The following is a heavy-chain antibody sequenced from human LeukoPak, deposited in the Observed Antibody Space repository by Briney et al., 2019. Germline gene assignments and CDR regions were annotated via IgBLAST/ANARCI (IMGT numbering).Heavy chain of an antibody. V-gene: IGHV3-23*01. J-gene: IGHJ4*02. D-gene: IGHD3-9*01. Sequence: LTGGSLRLSCAASGFIFSNHGMNWVRQAPGKGLEWVSGISGDAGRTYYADSVKGRFTISRDNSKNTLYLQMNSLRAEDTAVYYCAKGGNYDILTGYYPAQHFDYWGQGTLVTVSS. CDR2: ISGDAGRT. CDR3: AKGGNYDILTGYYPAQHFDY. CDR1: GFIFSNHG.